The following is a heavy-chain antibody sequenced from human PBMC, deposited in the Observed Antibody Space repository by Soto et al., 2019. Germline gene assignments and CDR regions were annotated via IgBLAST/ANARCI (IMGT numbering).Heavy chain of an antibody. Sequence: PGGTLRLSCAASEFTVSSDYMSWVRQPPGKGLEWVSLIYSGGITYYADSVKGRFTISRDNSKNTVYLQMNSLRVEDTAMYYCAREPPGIVPFGIWGQGTMVTVSS. V-gene: IGHV3-66*01. CDR2: IYSGGIT. D-gene: IGHD2-21*01. CDR1: EFTVSSDY. J-gene: IGHJ3*02. CDR3: AREPPGIVPFGI.